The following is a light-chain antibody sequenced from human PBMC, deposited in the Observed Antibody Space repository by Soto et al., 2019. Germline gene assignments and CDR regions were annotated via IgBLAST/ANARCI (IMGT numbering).Light chain of an antibody. CDR3: CSFAGTSTYV. Sequence: QSALTQPASVSGSPGQSITIACTGTSSGVGTYNIVSWYQQHPGKAPKLIIYEVTKRPSGVSNRFSGSKSGNTASLTISGLQAEDEADYHCCSFAGTSTYVFGSGTKVTVL. CDR1: SSGVGTYNI. V-gene: IGLV2-23*02. CDR2: EVT. J-gene: IGLJ1*01.